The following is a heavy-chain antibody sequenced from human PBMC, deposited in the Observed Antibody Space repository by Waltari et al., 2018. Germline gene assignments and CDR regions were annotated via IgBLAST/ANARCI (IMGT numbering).Heavy chain of an antibody. J-gene: IGHJ6*03. Sequence: QVQLQESGPGLVTPSETLSLTCTVSGGSISDSYLTLIRQPPGKGLEWIGYIYTSGSSSYNPSLKNRVTILLDTSQNQFSLHLNSVTAADTAVYYCAREGNLLGQSSYYYHMDVWGKGTTVTVSS. CDR1: GGSISDSY. D-gene: IGHD1-7*01. CDR3: AREGNLLGQSSYYYHMDV. V-gene: IGHV4-4*09. CDR2: IYTSGSS.